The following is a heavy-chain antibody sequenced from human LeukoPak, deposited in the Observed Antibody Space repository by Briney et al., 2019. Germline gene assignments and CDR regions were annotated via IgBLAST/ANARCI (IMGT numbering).Heavy chain of an antibody. Sequence: GGSLRLSCAASGFTFSSYGMHWVRQAPGKGLEWVAFIRYDGSNKYYADSVKGRFTISRDNSKNTLYLQMNSLRAEDTAVYYCAKFKYYYDSSGLDYWGQGTLVTVSS. V-gene: IGHV3-30*02. CDR2: IRYDGSNK. J-gene: IGHJ4*02. CDR1: GFTFSSYG. CDR3: AKFKYYYDSSGLDY. D-gene: IGHD3-22*01.